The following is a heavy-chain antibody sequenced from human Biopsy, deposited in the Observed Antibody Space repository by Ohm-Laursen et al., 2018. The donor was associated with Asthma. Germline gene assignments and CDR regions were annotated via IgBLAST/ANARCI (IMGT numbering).Heavy chain of an antibody. CDR2: IMTVFGTT. CDR1: GGMFGNFA. J-gene: IGHJ6*02. D-gene: IGHD6-19*01. Sequence: SSVKVSCKASGGMFGNFAISWVRQAPGQGLEWPGGIMTVFGTTNYAQKFQGRVTITADESTSTAYMEVTSLRSEDTAIYYCARCQVGYSSGWSLLLKKIYYSGMDVWGQGTAVTVSS. CDR3: ARCQVGYSSGWSLLLKKIYYSGMDV. V-gene: IGHV1-69*01.